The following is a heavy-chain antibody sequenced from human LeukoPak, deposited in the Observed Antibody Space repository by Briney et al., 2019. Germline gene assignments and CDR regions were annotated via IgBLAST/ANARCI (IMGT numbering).Heavy chain of an antibody. Sequence: GASVTVSCTASGYTFTSYAMHWVRQAPGQRLEWMGWINAGNGNTKYSQKFQGRVTITRDTSASTAYMELSSLRSEDTAVYYCARVPVLNDYGDYVGHFAFGAFGTWGQGTLVTVSS. V-gene: IGHV1-3*01. CDR1: GYTFTSYA. J-gene: IGHJ5*02. CDR2: INAGNGNT. D-gene: IGHD4-17*01. CDR3: ARVPVLNDYGDYVGHFAFGAFGT.